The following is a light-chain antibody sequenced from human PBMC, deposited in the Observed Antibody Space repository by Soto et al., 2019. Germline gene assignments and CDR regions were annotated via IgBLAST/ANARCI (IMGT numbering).Light chain of an antibody. CDR3: SSYTTSTTVI. V-gene: IGLV2-14*03. CDR1: SSDIGDHNS. CDR2: AVS. Sequence: QSSLTQPASVSGAPGQSITISCTGTSSDIGDHNSVSWYLQQPGKAPKLMIYAVSNRPSGVSNRFSGSKSGNTASLTISGLQAEDEADYYCSSYTTSTTVIFGGGTKLTV. J-gene: IGLJ2*01.